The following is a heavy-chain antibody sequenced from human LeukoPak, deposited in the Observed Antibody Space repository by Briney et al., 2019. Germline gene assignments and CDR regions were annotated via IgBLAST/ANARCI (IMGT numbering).Heavy chain of an antibody. CDR2: ISSSSSTI. CDR1: GFTFSSYS. V-gene: IGHV3-48*01. D-gene: IGHD3-22*01. Sequence: GSLRLSCAASGFTFSSYSMNWVRQAPGKGLEWVSYISSSSSTIYYADPVKGRFTISRDNAKNSLYLQMNSLRAEDTAVYYCARVAYDSSGDDYWGQETLVTVSS. J-gene: IGHJ4*02. CDR3: ARVAYDSSGDDY.